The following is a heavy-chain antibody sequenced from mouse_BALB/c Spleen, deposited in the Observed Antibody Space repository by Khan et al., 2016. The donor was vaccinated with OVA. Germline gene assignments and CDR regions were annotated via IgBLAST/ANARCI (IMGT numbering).Heavy chain of an antibody. CDR3: ARDRIAY. CDR1: GYTFTTYW. Sequence: QVRLQQSGTELAKPGASVKMSCKASGYTFTTYWMHWVKQRPGQGLEWIGYINPTSGYTDYNEKFKDKATLSADKSSSTAYMKLSSLTSEDSAVYYCARDRIAYWGQGTTLTVSS. V-gene: IGHV1-7*01. CDR2: INPTSGYT. J-gene: IGHJ2*01.